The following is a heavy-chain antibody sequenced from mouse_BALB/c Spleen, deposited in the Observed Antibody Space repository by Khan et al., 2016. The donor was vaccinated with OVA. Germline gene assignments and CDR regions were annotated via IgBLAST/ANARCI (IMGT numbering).Heavy chain of an antibody. V-gene: IGHV2-9*02. CDR1: GFSLSSYG. D-gene: IGHD1-1*01. J-gene: IGHJ3*01. CDR2: IWAGGNT. Sequence: QVRLQQSGPGLVAPSQTLSITCTVSGFSLSSYGVHWVRQPPGKGLEWLGVIWAGGNTNHNSALMSRLSISKDNSKSQVFLKMNSLQTDDTAMYYCARAFYYGAWFAYWGQGTLVTVSA. CDR3: ARAFYYGAWFAY.